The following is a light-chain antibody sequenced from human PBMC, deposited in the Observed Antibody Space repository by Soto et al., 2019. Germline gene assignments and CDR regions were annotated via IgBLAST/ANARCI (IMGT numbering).Light chain of an antibody. V-gene: IGKV3-20*01. CDR1: QSVSNAL. J-gene: IGKJ4*01. CDR2: RAS. Sequence: EIVLTQSPDTLSLSPGERATLSCRASQSVSNALLAWYQQKPGQAPRLLIYRASTRATGIPDRFTGSGSGTDFTLTISRLEPEDFAVYYCQQYDSSPLTFGGGTKVEIK. CDR3: QQYDSSPLT.